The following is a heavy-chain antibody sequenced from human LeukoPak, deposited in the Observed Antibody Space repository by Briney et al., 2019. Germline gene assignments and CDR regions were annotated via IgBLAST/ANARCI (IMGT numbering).Heavy chain of an antibody. Sequence: GGSLRLSCAASEFIVSSNYMSWVRQAPGKGLEWVSGISWNSGVVGYVDSVKGRFTISRDNAKNSLYLQMNSLRAEDTALYYCAKDMKYGDSWGAFDIWGQGTMVTVSS. D-gene: IGHD4-17*01. V-gene: IGHV3-9*01. J-gene: IGHJ3*02. CDR3: AKDMKYGDSWGAFDI. CDR1: EFIVSSNY. CDR2: ISWNSGVV.